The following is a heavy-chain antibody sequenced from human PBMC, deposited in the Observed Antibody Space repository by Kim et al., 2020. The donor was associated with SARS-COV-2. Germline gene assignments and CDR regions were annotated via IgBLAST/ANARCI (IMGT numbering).Heavy chain of an antibody. CDR1: GFTFSSYG. CDR2: ISYDGSNK. CDR3: AKDRGSGWSSDAFDI. D-gene: IGHD6-19*01. Sequence: GGSLRLSCAASGFTFSSYGMHWVRQAPGKGLEWVAVISYDGSNKYYADSVKGRFTISRDNSKNTLYLQMNSLRAEDTAVYYCAKDRGSGWSSDAFDIWGQGTMVTVSS. V-gene: IGHV3-30*18. J-gene: IGHJ3*02.